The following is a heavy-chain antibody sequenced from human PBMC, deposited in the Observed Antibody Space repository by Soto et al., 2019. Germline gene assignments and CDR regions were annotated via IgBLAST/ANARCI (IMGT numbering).Heavy chain of an antibody. J-gene: IGHJ4*02. CDR2: ISGSGGST. Sequence: EVQLLESGGGLVQPGGSLRLSCAASGFTFSSYAMSWVRQAPGKGLEWVSAISGSGGSTYYADSVKGRFTISRDNSKNTLYLQMNSLRAEDTAVYHCAKEQDAYYYDSCGYIGLFDYWGQGTLVTVSS. CDR3: AKEQDAYYYDSCGYIGLFDY. D-gene: IGHD3-22*01. V-gene: IGHV3-23*01. CDR1: GFTFSSYA.